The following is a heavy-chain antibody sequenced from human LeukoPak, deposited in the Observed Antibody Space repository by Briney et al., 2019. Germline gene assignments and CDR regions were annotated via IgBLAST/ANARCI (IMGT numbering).Heavy chain of an antibody. CDR2: MNPNSGNT. Sequence: AASVKVSCKASGYTFTSYDINWVRQATGQGLEWMGWMNPNSGNTGYAQKFQGRVTITRDTSISTAYMELSSLRSEDTAVYYCARGYSSSWYLLLRYYYYMDVWGKGTTVTVSS. J-gene: IGHJ6*03. V-gene: IGHV1-8*03. D-gene: IGHD6-13*01. CDR1: GYTFTSYD. CDR3: ARGYSSSWYLLLRYYYYMDV.